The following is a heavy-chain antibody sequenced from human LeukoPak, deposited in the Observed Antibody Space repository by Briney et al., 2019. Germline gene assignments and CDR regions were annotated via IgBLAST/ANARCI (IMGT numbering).Heavy chain of an antibody. V-gene: IGHV3-15*07. CDR2: IKSKTDGGTT. CDR1: GFTFSNAW. Sequence: GGSLRLSCAASGFTFSNAWMNWVRQAPGKGLEWVGRIKSKTDGGTTDYAAPVKGRFTISRDDSKNTLYLQMNSLKTEDTAVYYCTTESWELSSPHFDYWGQGTLVTVSS. D-gene: IGHD1-26*01. J-gene: IGHJ4*02. CDR3: TTESWELSSPHFDY.